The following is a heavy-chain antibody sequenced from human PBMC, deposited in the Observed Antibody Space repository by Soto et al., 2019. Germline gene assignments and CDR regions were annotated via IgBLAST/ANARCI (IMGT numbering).Heavy chain of an antibody. CDR3: ARGGVGATDSYYGMDV. CDR2: ISAHNGNT. J-gene: IGHJ6*02. V-gene: IGHV1-18*01. D-gene: IGHD1-26*01. Sequence: QVQLVQSGAEVEKPGASVKVSCKASGYTFTSYDINWVRQAPGQGLEWMGWISAHNGNTNYAQRLQGRVTMTTDTSTSTASMGLRSLRSDDTAVYYCARGGVGATDSYYGMDVWGQGTTVTVSS. CDR1: GYTFTSYD.